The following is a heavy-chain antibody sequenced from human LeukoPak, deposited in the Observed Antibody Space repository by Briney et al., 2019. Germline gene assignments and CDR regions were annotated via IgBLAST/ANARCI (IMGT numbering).Heavy chain of an antibody. Sequence: PSETLSLTCTVAGGSISSYCWSWIRQPAGKGLEWIGRIYTSGSTNYSPSLKSRVTISVDTSKNQFSLKLSSETAADTAVYYCAREDSSGCTDYWGQGTLVTVSS. J-gene: IGHJ4*02. CDR2: IYTSGST. D-gene: IGHD6-19*01. CDR1: GGSISSYC. V-gene: IGHV4-4*07. CDR3: AREDSSGCTDY.